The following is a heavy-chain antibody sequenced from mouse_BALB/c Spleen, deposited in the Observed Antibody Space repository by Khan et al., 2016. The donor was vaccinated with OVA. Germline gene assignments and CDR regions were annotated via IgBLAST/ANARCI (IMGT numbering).Heavy chain of an antibody. J-gene: IGHJ2*01. CDR2: IKYTGST. CDR3: ARSGTISTVVATVCDS. Sequence: EVQLQELGPGLVKPSQSLFLTCTVTGYSIPSDYAWNWIRQFPGNKLEWMGYIKYTGSTSYNPSLKSRISITRNTSQNPFFLQLSSVTTADTAAYYCARSGTISTVVATVCDSGGQGTTLTVSS. CDR1: GYSIPSDYA. V-gene: IGHV3-2*02. D-gene: IGHD1-1*01.